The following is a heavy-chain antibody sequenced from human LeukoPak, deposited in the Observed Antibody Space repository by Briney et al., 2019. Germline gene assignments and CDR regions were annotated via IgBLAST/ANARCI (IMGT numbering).Heavy chain of an antibody. V-gene: IGHV4-4*02. J-gene: IGHJ4*02. Sequence: PSGTLSLTCGVSGGSITNTNYWTWVRQPPGKGLEWIGEVNLQGSTNYNPSLMGRVAIAVDTSENHISLQLTSVTAADTAVYYCAREGGPYRPLDYSGQGTLVTVSA. CDR1: GGSITNTNY. CDR3: AREGGPYRPLDY. CDR2: VNLQGST.